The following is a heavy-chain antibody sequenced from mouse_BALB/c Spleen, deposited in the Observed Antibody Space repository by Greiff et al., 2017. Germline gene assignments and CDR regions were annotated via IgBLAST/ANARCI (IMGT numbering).Heavy chain of an antibody. D-gene: IGHD2-3*01. J-gene: IGHJ3*01. CDR1: GYAFSSYW. CDR2: IYPGDGDT. V-gene: IGHV1-80*01. Sequence: QVQLQQSGAELVRPGSSVKISCKASGYAFSSYWLNWVKQRPGQGLEWIGQIYPGDGDTNYNGKFKGKATLTADKSSSTAYMQLSSLTSEDSAVYFCAREGIYDGYLFAYWGQGTLVTVSA. CDR3: AREGIYDGYLFAY.